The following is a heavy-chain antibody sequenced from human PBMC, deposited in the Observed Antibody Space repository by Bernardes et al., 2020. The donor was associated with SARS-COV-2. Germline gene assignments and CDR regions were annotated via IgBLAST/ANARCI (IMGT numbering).Heavy chain of an antibody. V-gene: IGHV1-18*01. D-gene: IGHD3-22*01. Sequence: VKVSCKASGYTFTSYGISWVRQAPGQGLEWMGWISGYNGTPNYAQKLQGRVTMTTDTSTSTAYMELRSLRSDDTAVYYCTRDQGYYYDSSSYYSAYWGQGTLVTVSS. CDR1: GYTFTSYG. CDR2: ISGYNGTP. J-gene: IGHJ4*02. CDR3: TRDQGYYYDSSSYYSAY.